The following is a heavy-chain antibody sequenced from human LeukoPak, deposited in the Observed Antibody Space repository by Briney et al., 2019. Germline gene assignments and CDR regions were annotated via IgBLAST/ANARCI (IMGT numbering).Heavy chain of an antibody. J-gene: IGHJ3*02. CDR3: ARYSNYGGVGAFDI. V-gene: IGHV3-30*03. D-gene: IGHD4-11*01. Sequence: GGSLRLSCAASGFTFRSYGMHWVRQAPGKGLEWVAVISYDGSNKYYADSVKGRFTISRDNSKSTLYLQMNSLGAEDTAVYHCARYSNYGGVGAFDIWGQGTMVTVSS. CDR1: GFTFRSYG. CDR2: ISYDGSNK.